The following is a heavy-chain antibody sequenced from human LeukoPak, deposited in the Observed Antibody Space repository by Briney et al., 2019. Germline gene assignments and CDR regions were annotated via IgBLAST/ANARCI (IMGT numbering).Heavy chain of an antibody. J-gene: IGHJ4*02. Sequence: SEXLSLTCSVSRGSINGYYWSWLRQPPGKGLEGIGWINYSGATYFNPSLKSRALMSIDTSMNQLSLRLYSVTAADTAIYYCARHSSGWHLDFWGRGTLVTVSS. CDR2: INYSGAT. D-gene: IGHD6-19*01. CDR3: ARHSSGWHLDF. CDR1: RGSINGYY. V-gene: IGHV4-59*01.